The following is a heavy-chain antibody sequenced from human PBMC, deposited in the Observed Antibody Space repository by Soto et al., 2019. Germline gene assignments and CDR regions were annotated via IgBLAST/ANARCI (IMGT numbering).Heavy chain of an antibody. CDR2: ISYDGSNK. Sequence: QVQLVESGGGVVQPGRSLRLSCAASGFTFSSYGMHWVRQAPGKGLEWVAVISYDGSNKYYADSVKGRFTISRDNSKNTLYLQMNSLRAEDTAVYYCAKGGGSGRVGLTGYWGQGTLVTVSS. CDR3: AKGGGSGRVGLTGY. CDR1: GFTFSSYG. J-gene: IGHJ4*02. V-gene: IGHV3-30*18. D-gene: IGHD6-19*01.